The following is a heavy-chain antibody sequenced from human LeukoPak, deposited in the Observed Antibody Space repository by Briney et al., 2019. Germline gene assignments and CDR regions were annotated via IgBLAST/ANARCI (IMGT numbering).Heavy chain of an antibody. CDR3: ARDQEGFDY. Sequence: ASVKVSCKASGYTFTNNYFHWVRRAPGQGLEWMGMIYPRDGSTSYAQNFQGRVTVTRDTSTTTVHMELRGLRSEDTAVYYCARDQEGFDYWGQGTVVTVSS. V-gene: IGHV1-46*01. J-gene: IGHJ4*02. CDR1: GYTFTNNY. CDR2: IYPRDGST.